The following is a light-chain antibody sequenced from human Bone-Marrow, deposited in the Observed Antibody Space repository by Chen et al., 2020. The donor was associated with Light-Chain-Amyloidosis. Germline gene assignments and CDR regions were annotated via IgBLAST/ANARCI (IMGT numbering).Light chain of an antibody. Sequence: SYELTQPPSVSVSPGQTARITCSGDDLPTKYAYWYQQKPGQAPVLVIHRDTERPSGSSERFSGSRSGTTATLSSSGVQAEDEADYHCQSADSSGTYEVIFGGGTKLTVL. CDR3: QSADSSGTYEVI. J-gene: IGLJ2*01. CDR2: RDT. CDR1: DLPTKY. V-gene: IGLV3-25*03.